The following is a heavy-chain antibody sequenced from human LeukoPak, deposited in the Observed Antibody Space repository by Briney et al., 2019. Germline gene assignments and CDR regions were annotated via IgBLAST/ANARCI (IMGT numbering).Heavy chain of an antibody. J-gene: IGHJ4*02. Sequence: GSLRLSCAASGFTFISYAMSWVRQAPGKGLEWVSAISGSGGSTYYADSVKGRFTISRDNSKNTLYLQMNSLRAEDTAVYYCAKPITMIVVVITGDFDYRGQGTLVTVSS. CDR1: GFTFISYA. D-gene: IGHD3-22*01. CDR3: AKPITMIVVVITGDFDY. V-gene: IGHV3-23*01. CDR2: ISGSGGST.